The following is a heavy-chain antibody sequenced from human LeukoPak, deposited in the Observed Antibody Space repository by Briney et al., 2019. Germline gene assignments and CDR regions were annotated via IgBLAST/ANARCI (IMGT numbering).Heavy chain of an antibody. CDR2: MNPNSGNT. CDR3: ARKRRGNFDY. J-gene: IGHJ4*02. CDR1: GYTFTSYY. V-gene: IGHV1-8*02. D-gene: IGHD3-10*01. Sequence: ASVKVSCKASGYTFTSYYMHWVRQATGQGLEWMGWMNPNSGNTGYAQKFQGRVTMTRNTSISTAYMELSSLRSEDTAVYYCARKRRGNFDYWGQGTLVTVSS.